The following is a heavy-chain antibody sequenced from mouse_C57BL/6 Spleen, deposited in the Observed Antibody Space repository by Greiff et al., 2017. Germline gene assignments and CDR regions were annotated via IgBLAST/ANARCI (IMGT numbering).Heavy chain of an antibody. CDR3: ARGDAMDY. V-gene: IGHV1-59*01. CDR2: IDPSDSYT. CDR1: GYTFTSSW. J-gene: IGHJ4*01. Sequence: QVQLQQPGAELVRPGTSVKLSCKASGYTFTSSWMHWVKQRPGQGLEWIGVIDPSDSYTNYNQKFKGKATLTVDTSSSTAYMQLSSLTSEDSAVYYCARGDAMDYWGQGTSVTVSS.